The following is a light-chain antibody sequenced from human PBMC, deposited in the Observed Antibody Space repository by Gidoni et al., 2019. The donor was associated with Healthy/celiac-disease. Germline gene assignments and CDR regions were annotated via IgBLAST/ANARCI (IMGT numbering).Light chain of an antibody. J-gene: IGKJ2*01. CDR2: WAS. V-gene: IGKV4-1*01. CDR1: QSVLYSSNNKNY. CDR3: QQYYSTPHT. Sequence: DIVITQPPDPLAVSMGERATINCKSSQSVLYSSNNKNYLAWYQQKPGQPPKLLIYWASTRESGVPDRFSGSGSGTDFTLTISSLQAEDVAVYYCQQYYSTPHTFGQGTKLEIK.